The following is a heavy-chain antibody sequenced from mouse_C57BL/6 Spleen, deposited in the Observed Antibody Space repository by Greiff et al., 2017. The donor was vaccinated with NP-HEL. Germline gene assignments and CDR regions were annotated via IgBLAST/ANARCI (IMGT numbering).Heavy chain of an antibody. V-gene: IGHV1-55*01. D-gene: IGHD1-1*01. J-gene: IGHJ1*03. CDR1: GYTFTSYW. Sequence: QVQLQQPGAELVKPGASVKMSCKASGYTFTSYWITWVKQRPGQGLEWIGDIYPGSGSTNYNEKFKSKATLTVDTSSSTAYMQLSSLTSEDSAVYYCAREEGIYYYGSDWYFDVWGTGTTVTVSS. CDR3: AREEGIYYYGSDWYFDV. CDR2: IYPGSGST.